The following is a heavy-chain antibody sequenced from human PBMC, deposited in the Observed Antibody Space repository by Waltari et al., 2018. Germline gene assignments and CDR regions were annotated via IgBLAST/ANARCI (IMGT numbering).Heavy chain of an antibody. D-gene: IGHD2-15*01. V-gene: IGHV1-69*13. CDR1: GGTFSSYA. CDR3: ASLGTGYCSGGSCPNWFDP. J-gene: IGHJ5*02. CDR2: IIPIFGTA. Sequence: QVQLVQSGAEVKKPGSSVKVSCKASGGTFSSYAISWVRQAPGHGLEWMGGIIPIFGTANYAQKFQGRVTITADESTSTAYMELSSLRSEDTAVYYCASLGTGYCSGGSCPNWFDPWGQGTLVTVSS.